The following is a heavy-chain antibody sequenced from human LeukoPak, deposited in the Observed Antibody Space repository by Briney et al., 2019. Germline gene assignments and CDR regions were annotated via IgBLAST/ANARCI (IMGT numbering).Heavy chain of an antibody. V-gene: IGHV3-7*01. CDR1: GFTFSSSW. Sequence: GGSLRLSCAAFGFTFSSSWMIWARQAPGKGLEWVANINQDGGQKYYLDSVKGRFTISRDNADNSLYLQMDGLRAEDTAVYYCATNTRAYAVLLAYWGQGNLVTVSS. J-gene: IGHJ4*02. CDR3: ATNTRAYAVLLAY. D-gene: IGHD4-17*01. CDR2: INQDGGQK.